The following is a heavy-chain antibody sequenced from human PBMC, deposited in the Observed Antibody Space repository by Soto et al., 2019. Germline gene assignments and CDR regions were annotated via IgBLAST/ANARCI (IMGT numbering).Heavy chain of an antibody. CDR2: INPNSGAT. CDR3: ARSRLTDYSIDY. J-gene: IGHJ4*02. CDR1: GYTFTCYD. D-gene: IGHD4-4*01. Sequence: ASVKVSCTPSGYTFTCYDIHCERQAPGQGLEWMGWINPNSGATNYALKFQGRVTMTRDTSISAAYMELNSLTSDDTAVYYCARSRLTDYSIDYWGQGTLVTVSS. V-gene: IGHV1-2*02.